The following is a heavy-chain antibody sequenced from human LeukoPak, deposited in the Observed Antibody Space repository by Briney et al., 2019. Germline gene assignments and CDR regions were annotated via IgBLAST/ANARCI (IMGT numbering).Heavy chain of an antibody. CDR3: ARSPYYYDSSGYYMDV. D-gene: IGHD3-22*01. J-gene: IGHJ6*03. CDR1: GGTFSSYA. Sequence: SVKVSCKASGGTFSSYAISWVRQAPGQGLEWMGGIIPIFGTANYAQKFQGRVTITADKSTSTAYMELSSLRSEDTAVYYCARSPYYYDSSGYYMDVWGKGTTVTVSS. V-gene: IGHV1-69*06. CDR2: IIPIFGTA.